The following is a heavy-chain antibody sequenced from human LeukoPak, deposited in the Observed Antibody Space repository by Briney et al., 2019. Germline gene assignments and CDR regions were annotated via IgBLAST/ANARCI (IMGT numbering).Heavy chain of an antibody. CDR2: ISFDGTNK. CDR3: ARESDDSSGFMGY. CDR1: GITFSSYA. Sequence: EPGRSLRLSCAASGITFSSYAMHWVRQASGKGLEWVAVISFDGTNKYYADSVKGRFTISRDDSKNTLYLQMNSLRVEDTAVYYCARESDDSSGFMGYWGQGTLVTVSS. V-gene: IGHV3-30-3*01. D-gene: IGHD3-22*01. J-gene: IGHJ4*02.